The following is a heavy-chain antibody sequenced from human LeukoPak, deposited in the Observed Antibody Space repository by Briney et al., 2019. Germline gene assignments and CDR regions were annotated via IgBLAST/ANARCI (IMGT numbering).Heavy chain of an antibody. Sequence: VASVTVSCKASGYTFTSYYMHWVRQAPGQGLEWMGIINPSGGSTSYAQKFQSRVTMTRDMSTSTVYMELSSLRSEDTAVYYCARGLGYCSSTSCYTWGNWFDPWGQGTLVTVSS. CDR2: INPSGGST. CDR1: GYTFTSYY. CDR3: ARGLGYCSSTSCYTWGNWFDP. D-gene: IGHD2-2*02. V-gene: IGHV1-46*01. J-gene: IGHJ5*02.